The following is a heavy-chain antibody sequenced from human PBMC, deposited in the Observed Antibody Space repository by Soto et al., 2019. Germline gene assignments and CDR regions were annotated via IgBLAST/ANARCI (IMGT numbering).Heavy chain of an antibody. CDR1: GGPFSNDI. J-gene: IGHJ4*02. Sequence: QVHLVQSGAEVKKPGSSVKVSCKASGGPFSNDIITWVRQAPGQGLEWIGRIIPLLSTSTYAQKFQGRLTIPADRSSGTAYMELNSLRSEDTAVYYCARDSPIGSTFSGYDAIDYWGQGTLITVSS. CDR3: ARDSPIGSTFSGYDAIDY. CDR2: IIPLLSTS. D-gene: IGHD5-12*01. V-gene: IGHV1-69*08.